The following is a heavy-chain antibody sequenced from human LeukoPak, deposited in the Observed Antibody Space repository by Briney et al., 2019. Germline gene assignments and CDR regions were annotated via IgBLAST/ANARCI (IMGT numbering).Heavy chain of an antibody. Sequence: GGSLRLSCAVSGISLSNYGMSWVRQAPGKGLEWVAGISGSGGSTNYADSVKGRFTIYRDNPKNTLYLQMNRLRAEDTAVYFWAKRGVVIRVILVGFHKEAYYFDSWGQGALVTVSS. CDR1: GISLSNYG. V-gene: IGHV3-23*01. CDR2: ISGSGGST. CDR3: AKRGVVIRVILVGFHKEAYYFDS. D-gene: IGHD3-22*01. J-gene: IGHJ4*02.